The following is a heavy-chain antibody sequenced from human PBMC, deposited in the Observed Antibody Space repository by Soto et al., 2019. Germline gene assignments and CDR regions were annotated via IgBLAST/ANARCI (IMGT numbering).Heavy chain of an antibody. J-gene: IGHJ6*02. D-gene: IGHD2-15*01. CDR3: ARRYCSGGSCYSEDYYYYGMDV. CDR1: GYSFTSYW. V-gene: IGHV5-10-1*01. Sequence: PGASLKISCKGSGYSFTSYWISWVRQMPGKGLEWMGRIDPSDSYTNYSPSFQGHVTISADKSISTAYLQWSSLKASDTAMYYCARRYCSGGSCYSEDYYYYGMDVWGQGTTVTVSS. CDR2: IDPSDSYT.